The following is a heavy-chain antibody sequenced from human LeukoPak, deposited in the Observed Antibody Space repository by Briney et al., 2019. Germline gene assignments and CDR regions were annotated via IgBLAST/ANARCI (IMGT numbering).Heavy chain of an antibody. CDR2: INSDGSST. Sequence: QPGGSLRLSCAASGFTFSSYWMHWVRQAPGKGLVWVSRINSDGSSTSYADSVKGRFTISRDNAKYTLYLQMNSLRAEDTAVYYCARGDDYYDSSGYYGAMNYWGQGTLVTVSS. D-gene: IGHD3-22*01. J-gene: IGHJ4*02. CDR3: ARGDDYYDSSGYYGAMNY. CDR1: GFTFSSYW. V-gene: IGHV3-74*01.